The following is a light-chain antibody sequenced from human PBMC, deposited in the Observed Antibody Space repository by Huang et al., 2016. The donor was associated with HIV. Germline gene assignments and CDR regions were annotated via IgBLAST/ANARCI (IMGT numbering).Light chain of an antibody. CDR2: DAH. V-gene: IGKV3D-20*01. CDR1: QIVRNNY. J-gene: IGKJ2*01. CDR3: QQYSTSSYT. Sequence: IVLTQSPATLSLSPGERATLTCGASQIVRNNYLAWYQQKPGLAPRLLIYDAHVRATGIPDRCSGSGSGTDFTLTISRLEPEDFAMYYCQQYSTSSYTFGQGTKVDI.